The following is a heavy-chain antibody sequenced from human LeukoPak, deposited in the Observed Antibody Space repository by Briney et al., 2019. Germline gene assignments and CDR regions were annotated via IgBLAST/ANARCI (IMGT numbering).Heavy chain of an antibody. V-gene: IGHV3-11*01. CDR3: ARDRDYYDSSGPIDY. CDR2: ISSSGSTI. J-gene: IGHJ4*02. CDR1: GFTFCDYY. Sequence: PGGSLRLSCAASGFTFCDYYMSWIRQAPGKGLEWVSYISSSGSTIYYADSVKGRFTISRDNAKNSLYLQMNSLRAEDTAVYYCARDRDYYDSSGPIDYWGQGTLVTVSS. D-gene: IGHD3-22*01.